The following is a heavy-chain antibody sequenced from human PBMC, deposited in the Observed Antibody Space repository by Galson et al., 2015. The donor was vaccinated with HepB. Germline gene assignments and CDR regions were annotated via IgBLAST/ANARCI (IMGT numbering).Heavy chain of an antibody. Sequence: SLRLSCAASGFTFSTYAFNWVRQAPGQGLEWLSYISSSGSAIFYADSVRGRFTISRDNAKNSVYLQTSSLRVEDTALYYCTRGYADSWGQGILVTVSS. CDR2: ISSSGSAI. D-gene: IGHD5-12*01. CDR1: GFTFSTYA. V-gene: IGHV3-48*01. J-gene: IGHJ4*02. CDR3: TRGYADS.